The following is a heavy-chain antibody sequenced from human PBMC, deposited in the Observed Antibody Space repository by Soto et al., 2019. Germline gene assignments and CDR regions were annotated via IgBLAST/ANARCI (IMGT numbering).Heavy chain of an antibody. J-gene: IGHJ4*02. CDR3: TTGDGGSYPFDY. V-gene: IGHV3-15*01. CDR1: GFTFSNAW. D-gene: IGHD1-26*01. CDR2: IKSKTDGGTT. Sequence: EVQLVESGGGLVKPGGSLRLSCAASGFTFSNAWMSWVRQAPGKGLEWVGRIKSKTDGGTTDYAAPVKGRFTISRDDSKNTLYLQMNSLKTEDTAVYYCTTGDGGSYPFDYWGQGTLVTVSS.